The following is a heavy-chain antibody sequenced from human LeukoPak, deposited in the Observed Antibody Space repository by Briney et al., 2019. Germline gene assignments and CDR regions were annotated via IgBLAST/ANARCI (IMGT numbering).Heavy chain of an antibody. CDR1: GGSISSYY. CDR3: ARDYRRPYYYYYMDV. V-gene: IGHV4-59*01. Sequence: SETLSLTCTVSGGSISSYYWSWIRQPPGKGLEWIGYIYYSGSTNYNPSLKSRVTISVDTSKNQFSLKLSSVTAADTAVYYCARDYRRPYYYYYMDVWGKGTTVTVSS. J-gene: IGHJ6*03. D-gene: IGHD1-14*01. CDR2: IYYSGST.